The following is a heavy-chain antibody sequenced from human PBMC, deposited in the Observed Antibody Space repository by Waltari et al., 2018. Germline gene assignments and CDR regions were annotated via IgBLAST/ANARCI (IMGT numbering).Heavy chain of an antibody. J-gene: IGHJ4*02. Sequence: EVQLLESGGGLVQPGGSLRLSCAASGFTFSSYAMSWVRQAPGKGLEWVSVISGIGGSTYYADSVKGRFTISRDNSKNTLYLQMNSLRAEDTAVYYCAKNVAAMDAFDYWGQGTLVTVSS. V-gene: IGHV3-23*01. CDR3: AKNVAAMDAFDY. CDR2: ISGIGGST. D-gene: IGHD5-18*01. CDR1: GFTFSSYA.